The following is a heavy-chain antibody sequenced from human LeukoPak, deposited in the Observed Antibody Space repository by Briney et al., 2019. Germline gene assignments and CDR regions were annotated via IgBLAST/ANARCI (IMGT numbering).Heavy chain of an antibody. D-gene: IGHD2-2*01. Sequence: GGTLRLSCAASGFTFSSYGMHWVRQAPGRGLEWVAVISYDGSNKYYAHSVKGRFTISRDNSKNTLYLQMNSLRAEDTAVYYCAKDTVPAAPPYYYYGMDVWGQGTTVTVS. J-gene: IGHJ6*02. CDR1: GFTFSSYG. CDR3: AKDTVPAAPPYYYYGMDV. CDR2: ISYDGSNK. V-gene: IGHV3-30*18.